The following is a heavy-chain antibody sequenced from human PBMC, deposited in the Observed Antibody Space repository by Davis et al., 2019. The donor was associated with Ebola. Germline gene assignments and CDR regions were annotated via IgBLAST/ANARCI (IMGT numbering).Heavy chain of an antibody. Sequence: SETLSLTCTVSGGSISSYYWSWIRQPPGKGLEWIGYIYYSGSTNYNPSPKSRVTISVDTSKNQFSLKLSSVTAADTAMYYCARRGTSSWYAGWFDPWGQGTLVTVSS. CDR3: ARRGTSSWYAGWFDP. V-gene: IGHV4-59*08. D-gene: IGHD6-13*01. CDR1: GGSISSYY. CDR2: IYYSGST. J-gene: IGHJ5*02.